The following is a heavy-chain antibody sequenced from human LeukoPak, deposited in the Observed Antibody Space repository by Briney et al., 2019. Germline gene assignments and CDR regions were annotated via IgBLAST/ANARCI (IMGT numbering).Heavy chain of an antibody. Sequence: NPSETLSLTCTVSGYSISSGYYWGWIRQPPGKGLEWIGSIYHSGSTYYNPSLKSRVTISVDTSKNQFSLKLSSVTAADTAVYYCARVSSEYGDTFDYWGQGTLVTVSS. CDR1: GYSISSGYY. V-gene: IGHV4-38-2*02. J-gene: IGHJ4*02. CDR3: ARVSSEYGDTFDY. D-gene: IGHD4-17*01. CDR2: IYHSGST.